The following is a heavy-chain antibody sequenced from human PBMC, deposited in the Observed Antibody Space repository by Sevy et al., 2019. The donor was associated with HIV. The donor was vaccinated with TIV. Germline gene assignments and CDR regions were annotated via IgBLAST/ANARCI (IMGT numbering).Heavy chain of an antibody. Sequence: GGSLRLSCVASGFTFSNYAMSWVRQAPGKGLEWVSAIRGGDGSTYYTDSVKGRFTISRDNSKNTVYLQMNSLRAEDTALYYCAKDYEFGSGSLMGLFDYWGQGTLVTVS. V-gene: IGHV3-23*01. J-gene: IGHJ4*02. CDR3: AKDYEFGSGSLMGLFDY. CDR1: GFTFSNYA. D-gene: IGHD3-10*01. CDR2: IRGGDGST.